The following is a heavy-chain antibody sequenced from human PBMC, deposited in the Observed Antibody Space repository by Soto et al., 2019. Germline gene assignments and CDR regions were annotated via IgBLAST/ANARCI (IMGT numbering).Heavy chain of an antibody. CDR2: IWYDGTNK. CDR1: GFTFSSYG. V-gene: IGHV3-33*01. CDR3: ARALRPLHSYGALDY. J-gene: IGHJ4*02. Sequence: QVQLVESGGGVVQPGRSLRLSCAASGFTFSSYGMQWVRQAPGKGLEWVALIWYDGTNKYYADSVKGRFTISRDNSKNTLYLQMNSLRAEDTAVYYCARALRPLHSYGALDYWGQGTLVTVSS. D-gene: IGHD2-8*01.